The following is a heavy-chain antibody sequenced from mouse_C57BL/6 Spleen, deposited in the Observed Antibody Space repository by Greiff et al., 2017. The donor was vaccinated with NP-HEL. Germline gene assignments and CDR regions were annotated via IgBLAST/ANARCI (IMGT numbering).Heavy chain of an antibody. Sequence: VQVVESGAELMKPGASVKLSCKATGYTFTGYWIEWVKQRPGHGLEWIGEILPGSGSTNYNEKFKGKATFTADTSSNTAYMQLSSLTTEDSAIYYCARGGTTVPEILDAMDYWGQGTSVTVSS. V-gene: IGHV1-9*01. D-gene: IGHD1-1*01. CDR3: ARGGTTVPEILDAMDY. J-gene: IGHJ4*01. CDR2: ILPGSGST. CDR1: GYTFTGYW.